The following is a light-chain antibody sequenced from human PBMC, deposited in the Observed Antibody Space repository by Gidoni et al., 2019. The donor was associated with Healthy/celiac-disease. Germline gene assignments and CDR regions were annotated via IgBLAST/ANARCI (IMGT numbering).Light chain of an antibody. V-gene: IGKV3-11*01. J-gene: IGKJ3*01. CDR2: DAS. CDR3: QQRSNWPLFT. Sequence: EIVLTQSPVTLSLSPGERATLSCRASQSVSSYLAWYQQKPGQAPRLLIYDASNRATGILARFSGSGSGTDFTLTISSLEPEDFAVYYCQQRSNWPLFTFGPGTKVDIK. CDR1: QSVSSY.